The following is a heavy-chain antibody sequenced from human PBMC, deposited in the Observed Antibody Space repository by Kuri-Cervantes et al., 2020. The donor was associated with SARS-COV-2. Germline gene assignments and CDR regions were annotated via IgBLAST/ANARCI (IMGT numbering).Heavy chain of an antibody. V-gene: IGHV3-21*01. Sequence: ETLSLTCAASGFTFSIYGMNWVRQAPGKGLEWVSSISSSSYIYYADSVKGRFTISRDNAKNSLYLQMNSLRAEDTAVYYCARVKEGVAARPLTGEDYYYYMDVWGKGTTVTVSS. CDR1: GFTFSIYG. J-gene: IGHJ6*03. CDR3: ARVKEGVAARPLTGEDYYYYMDV. D-gene: IGHD6-6*01. CDR2: ISSSSYI.